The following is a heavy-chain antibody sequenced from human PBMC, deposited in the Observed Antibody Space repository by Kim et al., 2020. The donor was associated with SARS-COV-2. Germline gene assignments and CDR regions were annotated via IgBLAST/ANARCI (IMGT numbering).Heavy chain of an antibody. Sequence: SETLSLTCTVSGGSISSYYWSWIRQPPGKGLEWIGYIYYSGSTNYNPSLKSRVTISVDTSKNQFSLKLSSVTAADTAVYYCARDRRGITMVRGGIWDYYYYYGMDVWGQGTTVTVSS. V-gene: IGHV4-59*13. J-gene: IGHJ6*02. CDR2: IYYSGST. CDR3: ARDRRGITMVRGGIWDYYYYYGMDV. CDR1: GGSISSYY. D-gene: IGHD3-10*01.